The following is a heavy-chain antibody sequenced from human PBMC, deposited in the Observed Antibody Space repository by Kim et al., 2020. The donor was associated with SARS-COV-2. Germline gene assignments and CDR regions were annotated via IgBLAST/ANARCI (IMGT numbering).Heavy chain of an antibody. Sequence: DSVKGRFTISRDNAKNSLYLQMNSLRAEDTALYYCAKAASRQWLVYYFDYWGQGTLVTVSS. V-gene: IGHV3-9*01. D-gene: IGHD6-19*01. J-gene: IGHJ4*02. CDR3: AKAASRQWLVYYFDY.